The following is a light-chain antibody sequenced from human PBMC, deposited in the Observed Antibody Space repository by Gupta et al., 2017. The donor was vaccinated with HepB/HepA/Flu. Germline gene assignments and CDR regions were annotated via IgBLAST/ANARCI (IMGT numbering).Light chain of an antibody. CDR3: QQYNNYPLT. CDR2: AAS. V-gene: IGKV1-16*01. Sequence: DTQMTQSPSSVSASVGDRVIITCRASQDINNHLAWFQQKPGEAPKSLIYAASSLKSGVPSRFSGSASGTDFPLTISSLQPEDFGTYSCQQYNNYPLTFGHGTQVEIK. J-gene: IGKJ1*01. CDR1: QDINNH.